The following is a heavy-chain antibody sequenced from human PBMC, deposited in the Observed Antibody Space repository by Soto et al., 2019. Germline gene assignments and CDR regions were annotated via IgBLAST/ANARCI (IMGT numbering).Heavy chain of an antibody. CDR1: GYTFTGYY. J-gene: IGHJ4*02. V-gene: IGHV1-2*04. D-gene: IGHD3-22*01. Sequence: QVQLVQSGAEVKKPGASVKVSCKASGYTFTGYYMHWLRQAPGQGLEWMGWIDSNGGGTNYAQKFQGWVTMTRDTSINTADMELSRLTSDETAVYYCARWSTYYYDTRGYCHLWGQGTLVTVSS. CDR2: IDSNGGGT. CDR3: ARWSTYYYDTRGYCHL.